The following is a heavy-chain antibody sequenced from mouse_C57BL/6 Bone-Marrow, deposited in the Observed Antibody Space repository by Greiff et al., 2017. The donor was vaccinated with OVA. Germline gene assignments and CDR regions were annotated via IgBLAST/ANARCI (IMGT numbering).Heavy chain of an antibody. V-gene: IGHV1-64*01. CDR2: IHPNSGST. Sequence: QVQLQQPGAELVKPGASVKLSCKASGYTFTSYWMHWVKQRPGQGLEWIGMIHPNSGSTNYNEKFKSKATLTVDKSSSTASMQLSSLTSEDSAVYYCARLRQYCGSSHVAYGGQGTRVTVSA. J-gene: IGHJ3*01. D-gene: IGHD1-1*01. CDR3: ARLRQYCGSSHVAY. CDR1: GYTFTSYW.